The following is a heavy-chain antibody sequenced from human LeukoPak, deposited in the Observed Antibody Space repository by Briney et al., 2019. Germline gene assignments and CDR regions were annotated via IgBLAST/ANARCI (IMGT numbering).Heavy chain of an antibody. V-gene: IGHV3-11*04. CDR1: GFTFSDYY. D-gene: IGHD5-12*01. CDR3: ARVRDGEWLRQDGYMDV. J-gene: IGHJ6*03. CDR2: ISSSGSTI. Sequence: GGSLRLSCAASGFTFSDYYISWIRQAPGKGREWVSYISSSGSTIYYADSVKGRFTISRDNAKNSLYLKMNSLRAEDTAVYYCARVRDGEWLRQDGYMDVWGKGTTVTISS.